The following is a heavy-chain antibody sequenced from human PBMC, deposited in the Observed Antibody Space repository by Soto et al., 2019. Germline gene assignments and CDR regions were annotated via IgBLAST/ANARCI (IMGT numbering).Heavy chain of an antibody. CDR3: TRSTYGYGNVEY. J-gene: IGHJ4*02. D-gene: IGHD5-12*01. CDR2: SRDKIRRYTT. CDR1: GFTSSDHY. Sequence: EMQVVESGGGLVQPGGSLRLSCAASGFTSSDHYLDWVRQAPGKGLEWVARSRDKIRRYTTEYAASVRGRFVISRDESRNSVYLQMSSLKTEDTAVYYCTRSTYGYGNVEYWGLGTLVTVSS. V-gene: IGHV3-72*01.